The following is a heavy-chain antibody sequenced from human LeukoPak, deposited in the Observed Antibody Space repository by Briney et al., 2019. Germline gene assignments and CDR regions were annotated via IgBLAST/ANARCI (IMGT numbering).Heavy chain of an antibody. CDR3: ARETVIIGAAP. J-gene: IGHJ5*02. CDR1: GFTFSSYG. Sequence: GRSLRLSCAASGFTFSSYGMHWVRQAPGKGLEWVSSISSSSSYIYYADSVKGRFTISRDNAKNSLYLQMNSLRAEDTAVYYCARETVIIGAAPWGQGTLVTVSS. V-gene: IGHV3-21*01. D-gene: IGHD1-26*01. CDR2: ISSSSSYI.